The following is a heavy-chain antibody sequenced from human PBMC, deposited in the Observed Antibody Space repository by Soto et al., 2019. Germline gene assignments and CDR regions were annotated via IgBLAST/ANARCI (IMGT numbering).Heavy chain of an antibody. CDR1: GYTFTSYY. D-gene: IGHD5-18*01. J-gene: IGHJ4*02. CDR2: INPSGGST. CDR3: ARRDGGYSYGVDY. Sequence: GASVKVACKASGYTFTSYYMHWVRQAPGQGLEWMGIINPSGGSTSYTQKFQGRVTMTRDTSTSTVYMELSSLKSEDTAVYYCARRDGGYSYGVDYWGQGTLVTVSS. V-gene: IGHV1-46*01.